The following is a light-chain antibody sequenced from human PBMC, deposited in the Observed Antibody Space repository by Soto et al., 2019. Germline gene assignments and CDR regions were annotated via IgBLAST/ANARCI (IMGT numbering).Light chain of an antibody. J-gene: IGLJ1*01. Sequence: QSVVPQSASLSGSPGQSITISCIGTSSDVSAYNLGSWNQNHPEKAHNLMTSEVSNRTSGVPDRFSAAKSGNKASLTIAGLQAEDEADYYCASLTTTHCVFGTGTKVTVL. CDR3: ASLTTTHCV. V-gene: IGLV2-14*01. CDR1: SSDVSAYNL. CDR2: EVS.